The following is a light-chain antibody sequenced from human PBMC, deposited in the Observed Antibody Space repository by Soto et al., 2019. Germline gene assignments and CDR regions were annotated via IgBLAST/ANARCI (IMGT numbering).Light chain of an antibody. Sequence: EIVMTQSPDTLSVSPGERATLSWRASQSISSNLAWYLQKVGKAPRLLIYGSSTRATGVPDRLSGSGSGTEFTLIIRSLQSEDFAVYYCQQYNNWWTFGQGTKVDIK. CDR3: QQYNNWWT. V-gene: IGKV3-15*01. J-gene: IGKJ1*01. CDR1: QSISSN. CDR2: GSS.